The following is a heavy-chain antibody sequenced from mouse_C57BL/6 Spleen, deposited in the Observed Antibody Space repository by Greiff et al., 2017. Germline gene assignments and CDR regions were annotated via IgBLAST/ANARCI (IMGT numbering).Heavy chain of an antibody. V-gene: IGHV1-54*01. D-gene: IGHD4-1*01. CDR3: ARPNWDWYFDV. CDR2: INPGSGGT. CDR1: GYAFTNYL. Sequence: LQESGAELVRPGTSVKVSCKASGYAFTNYLIEWVKQRPGQGLEWIGVINPGSGGTNYNEKFKGKATLTADKSSSTAYMQLSSLTSEDSAVYFCARPNWDWYFDVWGTGTTVTVSS. J-gene: IGHJ1*03.